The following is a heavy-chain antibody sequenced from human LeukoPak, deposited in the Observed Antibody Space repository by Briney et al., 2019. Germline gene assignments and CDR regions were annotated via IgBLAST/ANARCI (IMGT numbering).Heavy chain of an antibody. CDR1: GGSFSGYY. CDR2: INHSGST. V-gene: IGHV4-34*01. Sequence: SETLSLTCAVYGGSFSGYYWSWIRQPPGKGLEWIGEINHSGSTNYNPSLKSRVTISVDTSKNQFSLKLSSVTAADTAVYYCARMDSSGWGKGFDYWGQGTLVTVSS. CDR3: ARMDSSGWGKGFDY. D-gene: IGHD6-19*01. J-gene: IGHJ4*02.